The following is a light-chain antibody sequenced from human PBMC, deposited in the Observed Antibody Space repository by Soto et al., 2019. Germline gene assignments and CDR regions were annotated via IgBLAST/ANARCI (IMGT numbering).Light chain of an antibody. CDR2: DVS. CDR1: ISDVGGYNF. J-gene: IGLJ1*01. Sequence: QSVLAQPASVSGSPGQSITISCTGTISDVGGYNFVSWYQQYPGKAPKLMICDVSNRPSGVSNRFSGSKSGNTASLTISGLQAEDEADYYRSSFTGSNYVFGTGTKVTVL. V-gene: IGLV2-14*03. CDR3: SSFTGSNYV.